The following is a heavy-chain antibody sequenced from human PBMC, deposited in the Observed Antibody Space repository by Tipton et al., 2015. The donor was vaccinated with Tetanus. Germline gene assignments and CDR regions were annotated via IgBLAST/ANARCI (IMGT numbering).Heavy chain of an antibody. Sequence: TLSLTCTVSGDSISRGGFLWKLNPPRPGKGPGWVGYIYYSGDTHYNPSLKRRVSMSVDTSKNQFSLNLTSVTAADTAVYYCARDQGGGRVVRLNWLDPWGQGTLVTVSS. D-gene: IGHD6-6*01. CDR2: IYYSGDT. CDR1: GDSISRGGFL. J-gene: IGHJ5*02. CDR3: ARDQGGGRVVRLNWLDP. V-gene: IGHV4-31*03.